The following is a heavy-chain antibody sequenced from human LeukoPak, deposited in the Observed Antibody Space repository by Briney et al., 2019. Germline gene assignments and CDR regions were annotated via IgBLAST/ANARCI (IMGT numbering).Heavy chain of an antibody. CDR2: INPSGGST. D-gene: IGHD5-18*01. CDR3: ARQDSTYSYGLLGPGNWFDP. CDR1: GYTFTSYY. Sequence: ASVKVSCKASGYTFTSYYMHWVRQAPGQGLEWMGIINPSGGSTSYAQKFQGGVTMTRDTSTSTVYMELSSLRSEDTAVYYCARQDSTYSYGLLGPGNWFDPWGQGTLVTVSS. J-gene: IGHJ5*02. V-gene: IGHV1-46*01.